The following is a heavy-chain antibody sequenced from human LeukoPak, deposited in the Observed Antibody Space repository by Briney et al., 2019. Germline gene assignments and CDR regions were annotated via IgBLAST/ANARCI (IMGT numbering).Heavy chain of an antibody. CDR3: AKARELLLDY. J-gene: IGHJ4*02. Sequence: PGGSLRLSCAASGFTFSSYAMSWARQAPGRGLEWVSAISGSGGSTYYADSVKGRFTISRDNFKNTLYLQMNSLRAEDTAVYYCAKARELLLDYWGQGTLVTVSS. V-gene: IGHV3-23*01. CDR2: ISGSGGST. CDR1: GFTFSSYA. D-gene: IGHD1-26*01.